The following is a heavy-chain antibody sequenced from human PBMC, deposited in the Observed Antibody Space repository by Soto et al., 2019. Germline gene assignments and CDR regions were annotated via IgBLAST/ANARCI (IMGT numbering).Heavy chain of an antibody. Sequence: SPRISCGASGFPFSRYSMNRVRPAPGKGLEWVSSISSSSSYIYYADYVKRRFTISRDNSKNTLYLQMNCVRAEDTAVYYCAKGLSDYYYYGMDDGGQGATVTVSS. CDR3: AKGLSDYYYYGMDD. J-gene: IGHJ6*02. CDR1: GFPFSRYS. D-gene: IGHD3-16*01. CDR2: ISSSSSYI. V-gene: IGHV3-21*01.